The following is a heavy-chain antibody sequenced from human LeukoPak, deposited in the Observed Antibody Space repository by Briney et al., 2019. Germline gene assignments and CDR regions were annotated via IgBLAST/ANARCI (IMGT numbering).Heavy chain of an antibody. D-gene: IGHD3-3*01. CDR3: ARDLHEIFGVVIWWFDP. CDR1: GFTFSSYA. J-gene: IGHJ5*01. CDR2: ISGGGGST. V-gene: IGHV3-23*01. Sequence: GGSLRLSCAASGFTFSSYAMSWVRQAPGKGLEWVSAISGGGGSTYYADSVKGRFTISRDNAKNSLYLQMNSLRAEDTAVYYCARDLHEIFGVVIWWFDPWGQGTLVTVSS.